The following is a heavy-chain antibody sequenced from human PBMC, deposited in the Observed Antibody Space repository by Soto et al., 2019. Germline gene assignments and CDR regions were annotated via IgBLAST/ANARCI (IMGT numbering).Heavy chain of an antibody. CDR2: IYYSGST. D-gene: IGHD3-9*01. CDR1: GGSISSYY. CDR3: ARGYDILTGPLDY. J-gene: IGHJ4*02. V-gene: IGHV4-59*01. Sequence: PSETLSLTCTVSGGSISSYYWSWIRQPPGKGLEWIGYIYYSGSTNYNPSLKSRVTISVDTSKNQFSLKLSSVTAADTAVYYCARGYDILTGPLDYWGPGTLVTVSS.